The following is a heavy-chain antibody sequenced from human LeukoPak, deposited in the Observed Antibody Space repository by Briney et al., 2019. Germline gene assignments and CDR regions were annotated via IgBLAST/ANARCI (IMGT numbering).Heavy chain of an antibody. CDR1: GYTFTSYA. D-gene: IGHD6-13*01. CDR2: INAGNGNT. V-gene: IGHV1-3*01. Sequence: ASVKVSCKASGYTFTSYAMHWVRQAPGQRLEWMGWINAGNGNTKYSQKFQGRVTITRDTSASTAYMELSSLRSEDTAVYYCARAPGAAAGYIDYWGQGTLVTVSS. CDR3: ARAPGAAAGYIDY. J-gene: IGHJ4*02.